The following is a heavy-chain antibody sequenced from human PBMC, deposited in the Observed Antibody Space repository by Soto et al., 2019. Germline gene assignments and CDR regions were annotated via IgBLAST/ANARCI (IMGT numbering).Heavy chain of an antibody. J-gene: IGHJ5*02. CDR3: ARGVTVFGLVSRLWFDP. D-gene: IGHD3-3*01. Sequence: SETLSLTCTVSGGSISSGDYSWSWVRQSPGKGLEWIGHIYNSGITYYNPSLKSRVVISIDTSRNQFSLRLNSLTAADRAVYFCARGVTVFGLVSRLWFDPWVQGTVVTVSS. CDR1: GGSISSGDYS. V-gene: IGHV4-30-4*01. CDR2: IYNSGIT.